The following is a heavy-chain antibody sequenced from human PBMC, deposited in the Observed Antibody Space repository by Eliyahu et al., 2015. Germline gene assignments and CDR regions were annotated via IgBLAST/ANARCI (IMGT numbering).Heavy chain of an antibody. D-gene: IGHD5-18*01. V-gene: IGHV5-10-1*03. CDR2: IDPSDSYT. CDR3: ARPIAMVTDYYYGMDV. Sequence: EVQLVQSGAEVKKPGESLRISCKGSGYSFTSYWISWVRQMPGKGLEWMGRIDPSDSYTNYSPSFQGHVTISADKSISTAYLQWSSLKASDTAMYYCARPIAMVTDYYYGMDVWSKGPRSPSPQ. CDR1: GYSFTSYW. J-gene: IGHJ6*01.